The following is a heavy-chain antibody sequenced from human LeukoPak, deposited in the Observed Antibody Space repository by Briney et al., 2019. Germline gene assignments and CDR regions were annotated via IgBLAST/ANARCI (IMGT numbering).Heavy chain of an antibody. CDR2: IYYSGST. J-gene: IGHJ4*02. CDR3: ARVRRYFDY. V-gene: IGHV4-31*11. Sequence: PSETLSLTCAVYGGSFSGYYWSWIRQHPGKGLEWIGYIYYSGSTYYNPSLKSRVTISVDTSKNQFSLKLSSVTAADTAVYYCARVRRYFDYWGQGTLVTVSS. CDR1: GGSFSGYY.